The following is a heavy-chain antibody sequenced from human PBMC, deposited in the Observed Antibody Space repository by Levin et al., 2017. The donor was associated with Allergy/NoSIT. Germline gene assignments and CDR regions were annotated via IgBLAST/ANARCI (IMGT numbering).Heavy chain of an antibody. CDR1: GFTVSSNY. V-gene: IGHV3-66*02. Sequence: GESLKISCAASGFTVSSNYMSWVRQAPGKGLEWVSVIYRGGSTYYADSVKGRFTISRDSSKNTLFLQMNGLRADDTAVYYCARDAPGTVFDGEKYFHYYYMDVWGKGTTVTVSS. CDR3: ARDAPGTVFDGEKYFHYYYMDV. CDR2: IYRGGST. J-gene: IGHJ6*03. D-gene: IGHD7-27*01.